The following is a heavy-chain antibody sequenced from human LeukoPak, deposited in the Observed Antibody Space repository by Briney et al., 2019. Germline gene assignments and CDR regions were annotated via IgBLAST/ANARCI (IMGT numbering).Heavy chain of an antibody. Sequence: SETLSLTCAVSGDSISSSQWWSWVRQPPGKGLEWIGEIYHSGSTNYNPSLKSRVTISVDKSKNQFSLKVNSVTAADTAVYYCARSSLAKGFDYWGQGTLVTVSS. V-gene: IGHV4-4*02. D-gene: IGHD1-26*01. CDR2: IYHSGST. CDR3: ARSSLAKGFDY. J-gene: IGHJ4*02. CDR1: GDSISSSQW.